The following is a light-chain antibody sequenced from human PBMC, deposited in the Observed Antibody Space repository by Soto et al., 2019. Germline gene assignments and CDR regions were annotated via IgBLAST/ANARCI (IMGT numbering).Light chain of an antibody. J-gene: IGLJ1*01. CDR2: EVS. Sequence: QSALTQPASVSGSPGQSITISCTGTSSDVGNYKYVSWYQQHPGKAPNLMIYEVSNRPSGVSNRFSGSKSGNTASLTISGLQAEDETAYYCFSYTSSGTYVFGTGTKVTVL. CDR1: SSDVGNYKY. V-gene: IGLV2-14*01. CDR3: FSYTSSGTYV.